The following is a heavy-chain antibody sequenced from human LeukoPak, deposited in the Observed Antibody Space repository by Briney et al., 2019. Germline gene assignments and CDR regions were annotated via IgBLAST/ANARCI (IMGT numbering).Heavy chain of an antibody. CDR1: GGSFSGYY. D-gene: IGHD3-22*01. Sequence: SETLSLTCAVYGGSFSGYYWSWIRQPPGKGLEWIGEINHSGSTNYNPSLKSRVTISVDTSKNQFSLKLSSVTAADTAVYYCARGRTDYYDSSGYEYYFDYWGQGTLVTASS. J-gene: IGHJ4*02. V-gene: IGHV4-34*01. CDR2: INHSGST. CDR3: ARGRTDYYDSSGYEYYFDY.